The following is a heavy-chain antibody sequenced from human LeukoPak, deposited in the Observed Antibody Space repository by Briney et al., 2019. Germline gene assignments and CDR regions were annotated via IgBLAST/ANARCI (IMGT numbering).Heavy chain of an antibody. D-gene: IGHD6-19*01. J-gene: IGHJ4*02. CDR1: GGSISSYY. CDR2: IYYSVTT. V-gene: IGHV4-59*01. Sequence: PSETLSLTCTVSGGSISSYYWSWVRQPPGKGLEWIGYIYYSVTTSYNPSLKSRVTISVDTSKNQFSLKLSSVTAADTAVYYCARGGYTSGWYVFDYWGQGTLVTVSS. CDR3: ARGGYTSGWYVFDY.